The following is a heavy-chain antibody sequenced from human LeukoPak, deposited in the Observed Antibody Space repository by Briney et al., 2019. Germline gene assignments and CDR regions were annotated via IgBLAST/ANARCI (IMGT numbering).Heavy chain of an antibody. Sequence: GSLRLSCATSGFTFSTYWMSWVRQAPGKGLEWIGEINHSGSTNYNPSLKSRVTISVDTSKNQFSLKLSSVTAADTAVYYCARGGTDTAMDNFDYWGQGTLVTVSS. CDR2: INHSGST. V-gene: IGHV4-34*01. CDR1: GFTFSTYW. J-gene: IGHJ4*02. D-gene: IGHD5-18*01. CDR3: ARGGTDTAMDNFDY.